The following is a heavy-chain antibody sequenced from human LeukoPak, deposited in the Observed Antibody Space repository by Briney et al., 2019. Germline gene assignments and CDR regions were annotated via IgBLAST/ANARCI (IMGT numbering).Heavy chain of an antibody. D-gene: IGHD3-22*01. CDR2: ISVIGGST. V-gene: IGHV3-23*01. CDR1: GFTFTSYA. J-gene: IGHJ4*02. Sequence: GGSLRLSCAASGFTFTSYAMSGVRQAPGKALEGVSAISVIGGSTYYADPVKGRFTISRDNSKNTLYLQMNSLRADDTAVYYCAKDLGVGYYYYFGDYWGQGTLVTVSS. CDR3: AKDLGVGYYYYFGDY.